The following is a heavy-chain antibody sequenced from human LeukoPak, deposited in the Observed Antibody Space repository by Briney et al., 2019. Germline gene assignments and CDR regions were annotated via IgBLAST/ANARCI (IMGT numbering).Heavy chain of an antibody. CDR3: ARFPGYDSSGYYYEYAFDI. D-gene: IGHD3-22*01. V-gene: IGHV4-34*01. CDR2: INHSGST. Sequence: TSETLSLTCAVYGGSFSGYYWSWIRQPPGKGLEWIGEINHSGSTNYNPSLKSRVTISVDTSKNQFSLKPSSVTAADTAVYYCARFPGYDSSGYYYEYAFDIWGQGTMVTVSS. J-gene: IGHJ3*02. CDR1: GGSFSGYY.